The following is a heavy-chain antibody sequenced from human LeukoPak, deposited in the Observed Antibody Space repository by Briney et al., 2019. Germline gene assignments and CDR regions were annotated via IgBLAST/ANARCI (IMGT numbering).Heavy chain of an antibody. V-gene: IGHV5-51*01. J-gene: IGHJ4*02. CDR3: AGHSVALNSGWSETFDY. Sequence: GESLKISCKGSGYSFTSYWIGWVRQMPGKGLEWMGIIYPGDSDTRYSPSFQGQVTISADKSISTAYLQWSSLKASDTAMYYCAGHSVALNSGWSETFDYWGQGTLVTVSS. CDR1: GYSFTSYW. D-gene: IGHD6-19*01. CDR2: IYPGDSDT.